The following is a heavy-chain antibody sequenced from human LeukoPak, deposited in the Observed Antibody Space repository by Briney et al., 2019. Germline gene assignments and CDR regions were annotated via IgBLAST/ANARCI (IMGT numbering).Heavy chain of an antibody. CDR1: GFTCSSYG. V-gene: IGHV3-30*02. D-gene: IGHD6-6*01. CDR2: IRYDGSNK. Sequence: GGSLRLSCAASGFTCSSYGMHWVRQAPGKGLEWVAFIRYDGSNKYYADSVKGRLTISRDNSKNTLYLQMTSLRGDDTAVYYCAKEKNSYSSSSGQGYWGQGTLVTVSS. CDR3: AKEKNSYSSSSGQGY. J-gene: IGHJ4*02.